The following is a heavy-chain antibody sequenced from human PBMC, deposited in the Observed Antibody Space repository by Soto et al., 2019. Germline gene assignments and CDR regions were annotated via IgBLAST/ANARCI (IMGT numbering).Heavy chain of an antibody. CDR2: VYYTGST. D-gene: IGHD3-9*01. CDR1: GGSISNFY. J-gene: IGHJ6*03. V-gene: IGHV4-59*08. CDR3: ARTVLGPDLLADSFVDYYYYMDV. Sequence: LEILSLTCTVSGGSISNFYLSWIRQPPGKGLEWIGYVYYTGSTSYNPSLKRRVTFSADSSRGQFSLRLNSVTAADTAVYYCARTVLGPDLLADSFVDYYYYMDVWGQGTTVTVSS.